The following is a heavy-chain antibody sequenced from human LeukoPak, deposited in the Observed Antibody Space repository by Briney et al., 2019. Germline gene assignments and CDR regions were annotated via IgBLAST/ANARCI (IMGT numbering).Heavy chain of an antibody. V-gene: IGHV3-23*01. CDR1: GFIFSSYA. Sequence: GGSLRLSCGASGFIFSSYAVSWVRQARGRGREWVSAISGSGGRTYYADAVKGRFTISRDNSKNTMYLQMNSLRAEDTAVYYCAKGPPERYSSSWYCDYWGQGTLVTVSS. CDR3: AKGPPERYSSSWYCDY. J-gene: IGHJ4*02. D-gene: IGHD6-13*01. CDR2: ISGSGGRT.